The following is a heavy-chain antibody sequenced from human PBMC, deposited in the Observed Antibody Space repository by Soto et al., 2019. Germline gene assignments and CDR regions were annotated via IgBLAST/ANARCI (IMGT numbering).Heavy chain of an antibody. D-gene: IGHD3-3*01. CDR2: ILDGGSS. CDR1: GTYIVSYY. V-gene: IGHV4-59*01. CDR3: ARDFPVTHYDDRLGRPGRYNWFDP. J-gene: IGHJ5*02. Sequence: KASETLSLTCSVSGTYIVSYYWSWIRQSPGKGLEWIGHILDGGSSSHNPSLKSRVSISVDTSKNQVSLSLSSVTAADTAVYYCARDFPVTHYDDRLGRPGRYNWFDPWGQGTLVTVSS.